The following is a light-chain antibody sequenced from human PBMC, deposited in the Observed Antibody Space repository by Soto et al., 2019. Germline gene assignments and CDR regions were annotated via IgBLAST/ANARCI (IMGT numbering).Light chain of an antibody. CDR3: HQYGSSPWT. CDR1: QTVSSAR. Sequence: EIVFTQSPGTLSFSRGERATLSCRASQTVSSARLAWFQQKPGQAPRLLIYGASSRAPGIPDRFSGSGSETDFTLTITRLESEDFAVYSCHQYGSSPWTLGQGTKVDIK. J-gene: IGKJ1*01. CDR2: GAS. V-gene: IGKV3-20*01.